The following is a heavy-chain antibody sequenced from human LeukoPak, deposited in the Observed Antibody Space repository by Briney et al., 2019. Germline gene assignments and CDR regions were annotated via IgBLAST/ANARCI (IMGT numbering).Heavy chain of an antibody. J-gene: IGHJ1*01. CDR1: GGSISSSNW. V-gene: IGHV4-4*02. CDR2: IYHSGST. D-gene: IGHD6-19*01. CDR3: ARSSGWYPEPTEYFQH. Sequence: SETLSLTCAVAGGSISSSNWWSWVRQPPGKGLEWIGEIYHSGSTNYNPSLKSRVTISVDKSKNQFSLKLSSVTAEDTAVYYCARSSGWYPEPTEYFQHWGQGTLVTVSS.